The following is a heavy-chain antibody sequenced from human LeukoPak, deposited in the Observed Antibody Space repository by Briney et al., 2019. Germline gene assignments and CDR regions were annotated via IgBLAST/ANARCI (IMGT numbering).Heavy chain of an antibody. CDR3: ARAIVVVPAANDAFDI. V-gene: IGHV4-61*02. J-gene: IGHJ3*02. CDR1: GGSISSGSYY. CDR2: IYTSGST. D-gene: IGHD2-2*01. Sequence: TLSLTCTVSGGSISSGSYYWSWIRQPAGKGLEWIGRIYTSGSTNYNPSLKSRGTISVDTSKTQFSLKLSSVPAADTAVYYCARAIVVVPAANDAFDIWGQGTMVTVSS.